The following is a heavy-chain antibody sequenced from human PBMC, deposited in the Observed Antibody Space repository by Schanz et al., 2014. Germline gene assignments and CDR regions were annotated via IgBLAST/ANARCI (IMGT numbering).Heavy chain of an antibody. D-gene: IGHD3-3*01. J-gene: IGHJ4*02. CDR2: VSHDGFTK. V-gene: IGHV3-30*04. CDR3: AATTILAD. Sequence: QVQLEESGGGVVQPGGSLRLSCVASGFSFSGFAVHWVRQAPGKGLEWVSIVSHDGFTKHYADSVRGRFTLSRDNSKNTVYLQMNSLRAEDTALYYCAATTILADWGQGTLVAVSS. CDR1: GFSFSGFA.